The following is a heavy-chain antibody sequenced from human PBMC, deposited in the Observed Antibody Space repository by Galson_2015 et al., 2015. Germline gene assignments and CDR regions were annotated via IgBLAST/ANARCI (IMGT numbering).Heavy chain of an antibody. CDR1: GGTFSSYA. D-gene: IGHD5-12*01. CDR3: ARGWLRLPFYYYYYMDV. Sequence: SVKVSCKASGGTFSSYAISRMRQAPGQGLEWMGGIIPIFGTANYAQKFQGRVTITADESTSTAYMELGSLRSEDTAVYYCARGWLRLPFYYYYYMDVWGKGTTVTVSS. V-gene: IGHV1-69*13. CDR2: IIPIFGTA. J-gene: IGHJ6*03.